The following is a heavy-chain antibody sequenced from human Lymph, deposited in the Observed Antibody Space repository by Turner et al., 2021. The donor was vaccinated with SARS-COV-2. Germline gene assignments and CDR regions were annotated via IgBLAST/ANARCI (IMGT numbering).Heavy chain of an antibody. D-gene: IGHD3-3*01. V-gene: IGHV1-2*02. CDR1: GYTFTGSY. J-gene: IGHJ6*02. CDR3: ARDVERYNDFWSGYSGGYGMDV. Sequence: QVQLVQSGAEVKKPGASVKVSSKASGYTFTGSYMHWVRQAPGQGLEWMGWSNPNSGGTNYAQKFQGRVTMTRDTSISAAYMELSRLRSDDTAVYYCARDVERYNDFWSGYSGGYGMDVWGQGTTVTVSS. CDR2: SNPNSGGT.